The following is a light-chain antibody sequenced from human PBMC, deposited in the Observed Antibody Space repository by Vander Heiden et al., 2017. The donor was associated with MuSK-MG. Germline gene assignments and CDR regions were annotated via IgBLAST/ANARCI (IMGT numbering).Light chain of an antibody. Sequence: EIVMTQSPATLSMSSGERATLSCRASQSVSSNLAWYQQKPGQAPRLLIHVASTRATGIPARFSGSGSGTEFTLTISSLQSEDVAVYYCQQYNNWPRTFGQGTKVEIK. J-gene: IGKJ1*01. CDR2: VAS. V-gene: IGKV3-15*01. CDR1: QSVSSN. CDR3: QQYNNWPRT.